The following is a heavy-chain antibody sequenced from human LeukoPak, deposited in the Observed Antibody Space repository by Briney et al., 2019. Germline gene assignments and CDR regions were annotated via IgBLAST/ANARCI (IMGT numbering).Heavy chain of an antibody. V-gene: IGHV3-23*01. CDR2: IGVSGTSR. CDR1: GFTFSSYA. CDR3: AKKAPGHFDL. J-gene: IGHJ2*01. Sequence: GGSLRLSCAASGFTFSSYAVGWVRQPPGKGLEWVSVIGVSGTSRYYADSVKDRFTISRDNSKSTLYLQMNRLRVEDTAVYYCAKKAPGHFDLWGRGTLVTVSS.